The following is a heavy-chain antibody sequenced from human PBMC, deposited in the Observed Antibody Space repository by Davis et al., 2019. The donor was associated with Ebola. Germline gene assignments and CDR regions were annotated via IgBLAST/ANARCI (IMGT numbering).Heavy chain of an antibody. CDR1: GFTFSTYD. Sequence: PGGSLRLSCAASGFTFSTYDMSWVRHVPGKGLEWVSTISASEGHTHYSDSVRGRFTISRDNSKNTLYLQMNSLRAEDTAVYYCAHFGVTQNAYDIWGQGTMVTVSS. CDR2: ISASEGHT. CDR3: AHFGVTQNAYDI. J-gene: IGHJ3*02. D-gene: IGHD3-10*01. V-gene: IGHV3-23*01.